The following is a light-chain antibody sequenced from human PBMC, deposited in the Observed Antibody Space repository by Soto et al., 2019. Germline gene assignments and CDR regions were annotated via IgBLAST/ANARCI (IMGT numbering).Light chain of an antibody. CDR2: GAS. CDR3: QQHGGSPIT. J-gene: IGKJ5*01. V-gene: IGKV3-20*01. CDR1: QTVTNNF. Sequence: EIVLTQSPGTLSLSPGQRATLSCRPSQTVTNNFLAWHQQKPGQTPRLLIYGASSRATGTPDRFSGSGSGTDFTLTISRLEPEDFAVYYCQQHGGSPITFGQGTRLEIK.